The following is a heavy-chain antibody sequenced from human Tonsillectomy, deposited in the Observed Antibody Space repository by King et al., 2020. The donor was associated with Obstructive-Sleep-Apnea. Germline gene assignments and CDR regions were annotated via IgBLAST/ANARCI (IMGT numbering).Heavy chain of an antibody. CDR2: IKEDGSVE. CDR3: ARVVGDTSFDN. CDR1: GFTFSSYW. D-gene: IGHD1-26*01. Sequence: VQLVESGGGLVQPGGSLRLSCAASGFTFSSYWMSWVRQAPGKGLEWVANIKEDGSVEYYVDSVKGRVTVSRDNAKNSLHLQMNSLRAEDTAVYYCARVVGDTSFDNWGQGTPVTVSS. V-gene: IGHV3-7*03. J-gene: IGHJ4*02.